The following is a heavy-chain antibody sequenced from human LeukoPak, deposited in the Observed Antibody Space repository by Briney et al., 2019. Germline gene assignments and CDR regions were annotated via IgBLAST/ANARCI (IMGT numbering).Heavy chain of an antibody. J-gene: IGHJ5*02. CDR3: AHSGEYGDYTWFDP. CDR2: IYWDDDK. D-gene: IGHD4-17*01. Sequence: SGPTLVKPTQTLTLTCTFSGFSLSTSGVGVGWIRQPPGKALEWLALIYWDDDKRYSPSLKSRLTITKDTSKNQVVLTMTNMDPVDTATYYYAHSGEYGDYTWFDPWGQGTLVTVSS. V-gene: IGHV2-5*02. CDR1: GFSLSTSGVG.